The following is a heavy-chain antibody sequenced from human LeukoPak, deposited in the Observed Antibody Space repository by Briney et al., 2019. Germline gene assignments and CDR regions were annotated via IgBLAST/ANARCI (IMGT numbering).Heavy chain of an antibody. V-gene: IGHV4-31*03. CDR1: GGSISSGGYY. Sequence: SETLSLTCTVSGGSISSGGYYWSWIRQHPGKGLEWIGYIYYSGSTYYNPSLKSRVTISVDTSKNQFSLKLSSVTAADTAVYYCAREPLGEGFDYRGQGTPVPVPS. CDR3: AREPLGEGFDY. CDR2: IYYSGST. J-gene: IGHJ4*02. D-gene: IGHD3-10*01.